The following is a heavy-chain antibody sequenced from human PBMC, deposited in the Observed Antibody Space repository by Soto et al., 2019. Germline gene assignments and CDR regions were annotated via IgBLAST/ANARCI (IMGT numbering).Heavy chain of an antibody. V-gene: IGHV1-69*02. J-gene: IGHJ6*02. CDR1: GGTFSSYT. D-gene: IGHD2-2*01. CDR2: IIPILGIA. Sequence: SVKVSCKASGGTFSSYTISWVRQAPGQGLEWMGRIIPILGIANYAQKFQGRVTITADKSTSTAYMELSSLRSEDTAVYYCASTHCRSTSCDYHYYGMEVWGQGTTVNVAS. CDR3: ASTHCRSTSCDYHYYGMEV.